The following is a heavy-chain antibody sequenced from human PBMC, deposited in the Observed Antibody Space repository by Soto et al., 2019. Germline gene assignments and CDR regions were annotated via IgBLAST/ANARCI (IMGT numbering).Heavy chain of an antibody. V-gene: IGHV3-23*01. CDR2: ISGSGDTT. J-gene: IGHJ4*02. CDR1: GFTFTNYA. Sequence: EVQLLESGGGLVQPGGSLRLSCAASGFTFTNYAMSWVRQAPGKGLEWVSAISGSGDTTYYADSVKGRFTISRDNSKITLYLQMNSLRAEDTAVYYCAKEGPAVVTATRRGYYFDYWGQGILVTVSS. CDR3: AKEGPAVVTATRRGYYFDY. D-gene: IGHD2-21*02.